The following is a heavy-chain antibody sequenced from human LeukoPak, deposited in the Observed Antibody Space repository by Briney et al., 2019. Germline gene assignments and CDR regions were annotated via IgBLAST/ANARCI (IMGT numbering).Heavy chain of an antibody. CDR2: IKPDGSEE. CDR1: GFTFSTYW. Sequence: GGSLRLSCAASGFTFSTYWMTWARQAPGKGLEWVATIKPDGSEEYYVDSVKGRFTSSRDNAKNSLYLQMNSLRAEDTPVYYCAKPSRSSSNEYWGQGTLVTVSS. J-gene: IGHJ4*02. D-gene: IGHD6-13*01. V-gene: IGHV3-7*05. CDR3: AKPSRSSSNEY.